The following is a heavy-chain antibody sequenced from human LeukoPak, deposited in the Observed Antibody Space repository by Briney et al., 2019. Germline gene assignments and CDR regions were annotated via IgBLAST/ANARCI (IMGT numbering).Heavy chain of an antibody. CDR1: GYTFTSYG. CDR3: ARAPRVVAGTYYFDY. Sequence: GASVKVSCKASGYTFTSYGISWVRQAPGQGLEWMGWINPNSGGTNYAQKFQGRVTMTRDTSISTAYMELSRLRSDDTAVYYCARAPRVVAGTYYFDYWGQGTLVTVSS. CDR2: INPNSGGT. D-gene: IGHD6-19*01. J-gene: IGHJ4*02. V-gene: IGHV1-2*02.